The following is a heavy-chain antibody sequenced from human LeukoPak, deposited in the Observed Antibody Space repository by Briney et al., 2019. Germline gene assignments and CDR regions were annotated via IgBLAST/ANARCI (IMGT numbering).Heavy chain of an antibody. D-gene: IGHD3-16*02. V-gene: IGHV1-69*13. CDR2: IIPILGTA. CDR1: GGTFSSYA. Sequence: ASVKVSCKASGGTFSSYAISWVREAPGQGLEWMGGIIPILGTANYAQKFQGRVTITADESTSTAYMELSSLRSEDAAVYYCARSYDYVWGSYRYSYYYYYMDVWGKGTTVTISS. CDR3: ARSYDYVWGSYRYSYYYYYMDV. J-gene: IGHJ6*03.